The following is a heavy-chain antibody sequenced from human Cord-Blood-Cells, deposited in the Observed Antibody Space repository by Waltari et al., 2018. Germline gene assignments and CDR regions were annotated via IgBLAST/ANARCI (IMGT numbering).Heavy chain of an antibody. J-gene: IGHJ3*02. CDR1: GYTLTELS. V-gene: IGHV1-24*01. D-gene: IGHD2-15*01. CDR3: ATPYCSGGSCYSDAFEI. CDR2: FDPEDGET. Sequence: QVQLVQSGAEVKKPGASVKVSCQVSGYTLTELSMHWVRQAPGKGLEWMGGFDPEDGETIYEQKFQGRVTMTEDTSTDTAYMELSSLGSEDTAVYYCATPYCSGGSCYSDAFEIWGQGTMVTVSS.